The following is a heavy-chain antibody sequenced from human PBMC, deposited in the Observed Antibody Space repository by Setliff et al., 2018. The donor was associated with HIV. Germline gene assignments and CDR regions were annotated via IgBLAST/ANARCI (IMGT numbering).Heavy chain of an antibody. J-gene: IGHJ6*02. CDR3: AIRGYSSGWHLSYYYYGMDV. Sequence: GGSLRLSCAASGFPFSSYDMHWVRQATGKGLEWVAVRSYDGSNKYYADSVKGRFTISRDNSKNTLYLQMNSLRAEDTAVYYCAIRGYSSGWHLSYYYYGMDVWGQGTTVTVSS. CDR1: GFPFSSYD. CDR2: RSYDGSNK. D-gene: IGHD6-19*01. V-gene: IGHV3-30*04.